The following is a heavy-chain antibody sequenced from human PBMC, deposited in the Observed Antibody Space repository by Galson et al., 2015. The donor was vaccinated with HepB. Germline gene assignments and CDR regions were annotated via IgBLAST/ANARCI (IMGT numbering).Heavy chain of an antibody. CDR3: AKDPGYSYGAGFDY. CDR1: GFTFSSYA. Sequence: LSCAASGFTFSSYAMSWVRQAPGKGLEWVSAISGSGGSTYYADSVKGRFTISRDNSKNTLYLQMNSLRAEDTAVYYCAKDPGYSYGAGFDYWGQGTLVTVSS. D-gene: IGHD5-18*01. CDR2: ISGSGGST. J-gene: IGHJ4*02. V-gene: IGHV3-23*01.